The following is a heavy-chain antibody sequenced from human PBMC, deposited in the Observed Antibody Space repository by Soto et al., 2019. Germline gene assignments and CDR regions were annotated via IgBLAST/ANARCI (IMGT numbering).Heavy chain of an antibody. D-gene: IGHD1-26*01. J-gene: IGHJ4*02. CDR2: MYYGGST. Sequence: SETLSLTCNVSGASVTSRGFYWAWIRQSPGKGLEWIAYMYYGGSTYYNPSLRSRVTISIDTSKDHFSLKLVGVSAADPAIYLCALIESDRGARGFDEWGPGAPVTVSS. CDR3: ALIESDRGARGFDE. V-gene: IGHV4-31*03. CDR1: GASVTSRGFY.